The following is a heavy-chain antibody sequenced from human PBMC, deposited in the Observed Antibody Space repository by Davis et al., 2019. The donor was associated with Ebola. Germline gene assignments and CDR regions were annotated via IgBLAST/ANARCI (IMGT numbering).Heavy chain of an antibody. CDR2: RYNSGST. CDR3: ARGRLLEWPPTFYGLDV. J-gene: IGHJ6*04. Sequence: MPSETLSLTCTVSGGSISSSTHYWSWMRQPPGKGLEWIGFRYNSGSTNHNPSLQSRVIISIDTANKQISLKLSSVTAADTAVYYCARGRLLEWPPTFYGLDVWGKGTTVTVSS. CDR1: GGSISSSTHY. V-gene: IGHV4-61*01. D-gene: IGHD3-3*01.